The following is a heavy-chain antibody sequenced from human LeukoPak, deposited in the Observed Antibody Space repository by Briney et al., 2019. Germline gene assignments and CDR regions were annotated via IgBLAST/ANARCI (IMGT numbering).Heavy chain of an antibody. D-gene: IGHD6-13*01. CDR2: INPNSGGT. V-gene: IGHV1-2*02. J-gene: IGHJ4*02. CDR1: GYTFTGYY. Sequence: GASVKVSCKASGYTFTGYYMHWARQAPGQGLEWMGWINPNSGGTNYAQKFQGRVTMTRDTSITTAYMELSGLISDDTAVYYCARVWGYSSSWPIDYWGQGTLVTVSS. CDR3: ARVWGYSSSWPIDY.